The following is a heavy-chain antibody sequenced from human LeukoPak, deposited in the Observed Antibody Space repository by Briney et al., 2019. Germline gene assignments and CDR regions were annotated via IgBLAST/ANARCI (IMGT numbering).Heavy chain of an antibody. D-gene: IGHD1-26*01. Sequence: GGSLRPSCAASGFTFSSYAMHWVRQAPGKGLEYVSAISSNGGSTYYANSVKGRFTISRDNSKNTLYLQMGSLRAEDMAVYYCARVSGSYYGYWGQGTLVTVSS. CDR3: ARVSGSYYGY. J-gene: IGHJ4*02. V-gene: IGHV3-64*01. CDR2: ISSNGGST. CDR1: GFTFSSYA.